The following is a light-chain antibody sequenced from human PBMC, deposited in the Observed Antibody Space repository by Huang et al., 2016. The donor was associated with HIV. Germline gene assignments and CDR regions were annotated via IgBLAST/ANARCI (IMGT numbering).Light chain of an antibody. V-gene: IGKV3-11*01. CDR3: QQRSKWPLT. Sequence: EIVLTQSPVTLSLSPGDRATLPCRASQSIGTYLAWYQQKSCQAPRLLIYDVSNRAAGVPARFSASGSETDFTLTIASLDPDDCAIYHCQQRSKWPLTFGGGTKVEMK. J-gene: IGKJ4*01. CDR1: QSIGTY. CDR2: DVS.